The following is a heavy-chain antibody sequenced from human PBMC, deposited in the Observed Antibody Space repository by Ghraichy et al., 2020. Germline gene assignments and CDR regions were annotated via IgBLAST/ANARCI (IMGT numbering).Heavy chain of an antibody. J-gene: IGHJ1*01. CDR1: GGSVSSGSYY. D-gene: IGHD3-22*01. Sequence: SETLSLTCTVSGGSVSSGSYYWSWIRQPPGKGLEWIGYIYYSGSTNYNPSLKGRVTISVDTSKNQFSLKLSSVTAADTAVYFCARGVIRDYYDSSGYYFGHFHHWGQGTLVTVSS. V-gene: IGHV4-61*01. CDR3: ARGVIRDYYDSSGYYFGHFHH. CDR2: IYYSGST.